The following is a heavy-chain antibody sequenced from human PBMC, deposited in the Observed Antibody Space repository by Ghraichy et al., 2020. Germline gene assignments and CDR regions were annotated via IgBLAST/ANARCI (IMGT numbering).Heavy chain of an antibody. CDR2: ISYDGSNK. CDR1: GFTFSSYG. CDR3: AKEQRPQWELLPYYFDY. J-gene: IGHJ4*02. V-gene: IGHV3-30*18. D-gene: IGHD1-26*01. Sequence: GSLRLSCAASGFTFSSYGMHWVRQAPGKGLEWVAVISYDGSNKYYADSVKGRFTISRDNSKNTLYLQMNSLRAEDTAVYYCAKEQRPQWELLPYYFDYWGQGTLVTVSS.